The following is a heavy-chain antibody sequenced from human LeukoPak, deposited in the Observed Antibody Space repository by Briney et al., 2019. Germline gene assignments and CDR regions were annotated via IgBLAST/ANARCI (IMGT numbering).Heavy chain of an antibody. Sequence: SETLSLTCTVSGGSISSSSYYWGWIRQPPGTGLEWIGSIYYRGSTYYNPSLKSRVTISVDMSKNQFSLKLSSVTAADTAVYYCARHQRESYYYDSSGPNFDYWGQGTLVTVSS. CDR2: IYYRGST. V-gene: IGHV4-39*01. D-gene: IGHD3-22*01. CDR1: GGSISSSSYY. CDR3: ARHQRESYYYDSSGPNFDY. J-gene: IGHJ4*02.